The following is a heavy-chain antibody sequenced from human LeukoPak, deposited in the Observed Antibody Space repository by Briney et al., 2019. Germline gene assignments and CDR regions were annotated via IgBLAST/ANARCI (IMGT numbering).Heavy chain of an antibody. CDR3: ARDNDKVVDH. D-gene: IGHD1-1*01. Sequence: ASVKVSCKASGYTFTGYYMHRVRQAPGQGLEWMGWITAYNGNRLYAQRFQGRITLTTDTSTSTSYMELRSLEYDDTAIYYCARDNDKVVDHWGQGTLVTVSS. CDR2: ITAYNGNR. V-gene: IGHV1-18*04. CDR1: GYTFTGYY. J-gene: IGHJ4*01.